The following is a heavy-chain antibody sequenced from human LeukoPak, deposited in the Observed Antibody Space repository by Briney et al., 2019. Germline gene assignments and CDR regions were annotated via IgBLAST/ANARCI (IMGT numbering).Heavy chain of an antibody. CDR2: ISGSGGST. CDR1: GFTFSSYA. V-gene: IGHV3-23*01. CDR3: AKGDYDFWSGYLTLFDY. Sequence: GGSLRLSCAASGFTFSSYAMSWVRQAPGKGLEWVSAISGSGGSTYYADSVKGRFTISRDNSKNTLYLQMNSLRAEDTAVYYCAKGDYDFWSGYLTLFDYWGQGTLVTVSS. D-gene: IGHD3-3*01. J-gene: IGHJ4*02.